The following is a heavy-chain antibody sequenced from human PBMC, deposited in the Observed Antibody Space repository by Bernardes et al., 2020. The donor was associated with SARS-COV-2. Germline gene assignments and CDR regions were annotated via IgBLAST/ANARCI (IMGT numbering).Heavy chain of an antibody. Sequence: ASVKVSCKASGYTLSKYGISWMRQAPGQGLEWMGWISAYNGNTNYAHNLQGRVAMTTDTSTSTVSLELRSLTSDDTAMYYCAITRNWNYVHDYWGQGTLVTVSS. J-gene: IGHJ4*02. CDR3: AITRNWNYVHDY. D-gene: IGHD1-7*01. V-gene: IGHV1-18*01. CDR2: ISAYNGNT. CDR1: GYTLSKYG.